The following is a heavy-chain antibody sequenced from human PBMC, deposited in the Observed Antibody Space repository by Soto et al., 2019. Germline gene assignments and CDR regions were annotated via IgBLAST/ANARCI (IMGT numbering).Heavy chain of an antibody. CDR1: GFTFSSYA. D-gene: IGHD2-15*01. CDR3: AIFKVFSGSSFYPYFDY. V-gene: IGHV3-30-3*01. Sequence: QVQLVESGGGVVQPGRSLRLSCAASGFTFSSYAMHWVRQAPGKGLEWVAVISYDGSNKYYADSVKGRFTISRDNSKNTLYLQMNSLRAEDTAVYYCAIFKVFSGSSFYPYFDYWGQGTLVTVSS. CDR2: ISYDGSNK. J-gene: IGHJ4*02.